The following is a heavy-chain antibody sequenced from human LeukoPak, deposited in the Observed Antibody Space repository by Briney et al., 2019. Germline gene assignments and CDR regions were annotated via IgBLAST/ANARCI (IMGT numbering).Heavy chain of an antibody. J-gene: IGHJ4*02. D-gene: IGHD3-22*01. Sequence: PGGFLRLSCAASGFTFSSYGMHWVRQAPGKGLEWVAVISYDGSNKYYADSVKGRFTISRDNSKNTLYLQMNSLRAEDTAVYYCAKDLYHYDSSGPLGYWGQGTLVTVSS. CDR2: ISYDGSNK. V-gene: IGHV3-30*18. CDR3: AKDLYHYDSSGPLGY. CDR1: GFTFSSYG.